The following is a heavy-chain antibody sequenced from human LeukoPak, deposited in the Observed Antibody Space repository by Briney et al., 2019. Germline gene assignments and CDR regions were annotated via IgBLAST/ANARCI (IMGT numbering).Heavy chain of an antibody. CDR1: GGSISGSF. J-gene: IGHJ5*02. D-gene: IGHD4-17*01. Sequence: SETLSLTCTVSGGSISGSFWSRIRQSPGEGLEFIGYIYYTGAASYNPSLNSRVSMSVDMSKNQFSLKLNSVTAADTAVYYCTKFVTVTVPNWIDPWGQGILVTVSS. CDR2: IYYTGAA. CDR3: TKFVTVTVPNWIDP. V-gene: IGHV4-59*01.